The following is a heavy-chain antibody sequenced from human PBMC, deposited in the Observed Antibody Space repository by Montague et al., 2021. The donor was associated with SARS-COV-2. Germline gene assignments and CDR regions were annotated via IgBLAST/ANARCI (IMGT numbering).Heavy chain of an antibody. D-gene: IGHD2-8*01. V-gene: IGHV4-34*01. Sequence: SETLSLTCAVYGTSFSGYCWSWIRQPPGKGLEWIGEINHSGSTNYNPSLKSRVTISGDTSKNQFSLKLSSVTAADTAVYYCARANGYYFDYWGQGTLVTVSS. CDR2: INHSGST. J-gene: IGHJ4*02. CDR3: ARANGYYFDY. CDR1: GTSFSGYC.